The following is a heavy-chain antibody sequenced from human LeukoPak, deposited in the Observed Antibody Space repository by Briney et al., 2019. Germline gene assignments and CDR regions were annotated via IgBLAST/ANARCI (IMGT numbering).Heavy chain of an antibody. Sequence: GGSLRLSCAASGFTFSSYWMHRVRQAPGKGLEWVSYISSSGNTIYYADSVKGRFTISRDNAKNSLYLQMNSLRVEDTAVYYCAREPKQWLVPIDYWGQGTLVTVSS. CDR1: GFTFSSYW. J-gene: IGHJ4*02. CDR3: AREPKQWLVPIDY. CDR2: ISSSGNTI. V-gene: IGHV3-48*04. D-gene: IGHD6-19*01.